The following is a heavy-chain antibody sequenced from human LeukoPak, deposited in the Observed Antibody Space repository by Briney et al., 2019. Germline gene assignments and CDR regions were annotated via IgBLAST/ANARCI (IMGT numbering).Heavy chain of an antibody. J-gene: IGHJ3*02. D-gene: IGHD4-23*01. Sequence: GGSLRLSCAASGFTFSSYGMHWVRQAPGKGLEWVAVIWYDGSNKYYADSVKGRFTISRDNARNTLYLQMNSLRAGDTAMYFCARDKYGGNSTAFDIWGQGTMVTVSS. V-gene: IGHV3-33*01. CDR2: IWYDGSNK. CDR3: ARDKYGGNSTAFDI. CDR1: GFTFSSYG.